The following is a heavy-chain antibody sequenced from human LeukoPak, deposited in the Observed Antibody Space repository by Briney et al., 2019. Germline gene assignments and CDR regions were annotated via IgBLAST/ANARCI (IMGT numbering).Heavy chain of an antibody. V-gene: IGHV4-59*01. CDR3: ARSSGYYPKHPYYFDY. CDR2: IYYSGST. D-gene: IGHD3-22*01. Sequence: SQTLSLTCTVSGGSISSYYWSWIRQPPGKGLEWIGYIYYSGSTNYNPSLKSRVTISVDTSKNQFSLKLSSVTAADTAVYYCARSSGYYPKHPYYFDYWGQGTLVTVSS. J-gene: IGHJ4*02. CDR1: GGSISSYY.